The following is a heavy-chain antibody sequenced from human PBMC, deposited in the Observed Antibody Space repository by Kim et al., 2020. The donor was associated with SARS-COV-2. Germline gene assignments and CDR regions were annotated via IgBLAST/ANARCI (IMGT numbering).Heavy chain of an antibody. J-gene: IGHJ4*01. CDR2: INHSGST. D-gene: IGHD5-12*01. CDR1: GGSFSGYY. Sequence: SETLSLTCAVYGGSFSGYYWSWIRQPPGKGLEWIGEINHSGSTNYNPSLKSRVTISVDTSKNQFSLKLSSVTAADTAVYYCARGPWGWLHHNPYYFDYWG. CDR3: ARGPWGWLHHNPYYFDY. V-gene: IGHV4-34*01.